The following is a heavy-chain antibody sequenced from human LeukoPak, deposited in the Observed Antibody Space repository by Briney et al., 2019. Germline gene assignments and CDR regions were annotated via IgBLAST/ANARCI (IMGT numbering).Heavy chain of an antibody. CDR1: GGSFSGYY. J-gene: IGHJ3*02. Sequence: SETLSLTCAVYGGSFSGYYWSWIRQPPGKGLEWIGEINHSGSTNYNPSLKSRVTISVDTSKDQFSLKLSSVTAADTAVYYCARAITMIVRDAFDIWGQGTMVTVSS. CDR2: INHSGST. D-gene: IGHD3-22*01. CDR3: ARAITMIVRDAFDI. V-gene: IGHV4-34*01.